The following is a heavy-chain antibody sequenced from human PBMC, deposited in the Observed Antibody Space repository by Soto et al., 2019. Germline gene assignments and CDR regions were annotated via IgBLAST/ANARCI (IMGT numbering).Heavy chain of an antibody. CDR1: GFTFSSHD. CDR2: IGTAGDT. Sequence: EVQLVESGGGLVQPGGSLRLSCAASGFTFSSHDMHWVRQSSGKGLEWVSAIGTAGDTYYPGSVKGRFTISRENAKNSLYLQMNSLRAGDSAVYYCARDSGGADGLDIWGQGTTFTVSS. D-gene: IGHD2-15*01. V-gene: IGHV3-13*04. CDR3: ARDSGGADGLDI. J-gene: IGHJ6*02.